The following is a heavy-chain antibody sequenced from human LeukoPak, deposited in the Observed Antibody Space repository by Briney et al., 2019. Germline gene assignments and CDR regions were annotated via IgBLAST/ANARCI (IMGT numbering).Heavy chain of an antibody. CDR2: MYYTGST. V-gene: IGHV4-59*01. J-gene: IGHJ4*02. Sequence: SETLSLTCTVSGASISSYYWSWIRQPPGKGLEWIGYMYYTGSTNYNPSLKSRVTISVDTTKNQFSLKLSSVTAADTAVYYCARERERAFDYWGQGTLVTVSS. CDR1: GASISSYY. CDR3: ARERERAFDY. D-gene: IGHD1-26*01.